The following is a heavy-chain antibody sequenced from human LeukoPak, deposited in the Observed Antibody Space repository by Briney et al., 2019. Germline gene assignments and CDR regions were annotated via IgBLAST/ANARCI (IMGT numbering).Heavy chain of an antibody. D-gene: IGHD6-13*01. V-gene: IGHV4-39*01. CDR2: IYYSGST. Sequence: SETLSLTCTVSGGSISSSSYYWGWIRQPPGKRLEWIGSIYYSGSTYYNPSLKSRATISVDTSKNQFSLKLSSVTAADTAVYYCARQVVGAAEGVEPRGQGNLVHVSS. CDR3: ARQVVGAAEGVEP. CDR1: GGSISSSSYY. J-gene: IGHJ5*02.